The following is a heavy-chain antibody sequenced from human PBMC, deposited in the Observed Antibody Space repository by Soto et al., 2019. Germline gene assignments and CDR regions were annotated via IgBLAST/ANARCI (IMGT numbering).Heavy chain of an antibody. CDR1: GYTFTSYG. CDR3: ARGVENSSGWYRNYYYGMDV. J-gene: IGHJ6*02. CDR2: ISAYNGNT. D-gene: IGHD6-19*01. V-gene: IGHV1-18*04. Sequence: QVQLVQSGAEVKKPGASVKVSCKASGYTFTSYGISWVRQAPGQGLEWMGWISAYNGNTNYAQKLQGIVTMTTDTATSTAYMELRSLRSDDTAVYYCARGVENSSGWYRNYYYGMDVWGQGTTVTVSS.